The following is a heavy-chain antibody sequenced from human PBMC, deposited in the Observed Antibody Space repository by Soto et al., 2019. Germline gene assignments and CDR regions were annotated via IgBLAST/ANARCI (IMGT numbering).Heavy chain of an antibody. V-gene: IGHV1-69*06. J-gene: IGHJ5*02. Sequence: SVKVSCKASGGTFSSYAISWVRQAPGQGLEWMGGIIPIFGTANYAQKFQGRVTITADKSTSTAYMELSSMRSEDTAVYYCVRSGVYGSSTSCQTLPFDPWGQGTLVTFAS. CDR1: GGTFSSYA. CDR2: IIPIFGTA. CDR3: VRSGVYGSSTSCQTLPFDP. D-gene: IGHD2-2*01.